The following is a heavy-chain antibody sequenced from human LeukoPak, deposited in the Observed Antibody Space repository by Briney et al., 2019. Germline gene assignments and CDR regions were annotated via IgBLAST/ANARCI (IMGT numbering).Heavy chain of an antibody. Sequence: GGSLRLSCAVSGFTVSSNYMSWVRQAPGKGLDWVSVIYSGGSTYYADSVKGRFTISRDNSKNTLYLQMNSLRAEDTAVYYCASLSSGSTFDYWGQGTLVTVSS. CDR3: ASLSSGSTFDY. V-gene: IGHV3-66*01. J-gene: IGHJ4*02. CDR2: IYSGGST. CDR1: GFTVSSNY. D-gene: IGHD3-22*01.